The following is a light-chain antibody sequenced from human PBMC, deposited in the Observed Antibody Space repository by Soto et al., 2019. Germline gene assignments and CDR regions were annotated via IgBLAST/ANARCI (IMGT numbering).Light chain of an antibody. J-gene: IGKJ3*01. CDR3: QKYSSVPV. CDR2: AAS. V-gene: IGKV1-27*01. Sequence: DIQMTQSPPSLYASVGDRVTITCRASQGIRNFVAWYQQKPGKAPKLLIYAASPLQSGVPSRFSGSGSGTDFTLTINSLQPEDVATYSCQKYSSVPVFGPGTKVEIK. CDR1: QGIRNF.